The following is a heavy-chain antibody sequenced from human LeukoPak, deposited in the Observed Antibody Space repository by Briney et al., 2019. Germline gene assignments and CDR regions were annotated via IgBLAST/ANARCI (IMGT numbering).Heavy chain of an antibody. D-gene: IGHD4-17*01. V-gene: IGHV3-64*01. CDR3: AGGASTTVTIFDY. J-gene: IGHJ4*02. CDR1: GFTFSSSA. Sequence: PGGSLRLSCAASGFTFSSSAMHWVRQAPGKGLEYVSAISTNGGSTYYANSVKGRFTISRDNSKNTLYLQMGSLRAEDMAVYYCAGGASTTVTIFDYWGQGTLVTVSS. CDR2: ISTNGGST.